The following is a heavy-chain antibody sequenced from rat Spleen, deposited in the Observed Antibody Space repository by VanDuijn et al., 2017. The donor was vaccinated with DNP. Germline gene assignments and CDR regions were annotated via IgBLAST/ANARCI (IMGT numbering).Heavy chain of an antibody. D-gene: IGHD1-12*01. CDR3: ARPPEIVMPTPV. V-gene: IGHV5S13*01. CDR1: GFTFSDYY. Sequence: EVQLVESDGGLVQPGRSLKLSCAASGFTFSDYYMAWVRQAPTNGLEWVASIGTGGGDTYYRDSVKGRFTISRDNAKNTQYLQMDSLRADDTSTYYCARPPEIVMPTPVWGQGVMVTVSS. CDR2: IGTGGGDT. J-gene: IGHJ2*01.